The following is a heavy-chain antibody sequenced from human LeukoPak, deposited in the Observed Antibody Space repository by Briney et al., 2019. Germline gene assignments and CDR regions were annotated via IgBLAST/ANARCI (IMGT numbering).Heavy chain of an antibody. CDR2: FDPEDGET. J-gene: IGHJ6*02. CDR3: ATDKRIAVAGTNYYYGMDV. Sequence: ASVKVSCKVSGYTLTELSMHWVRQAPGKGLEWMGGFDPEDGETIYAQKFQGRVTMTEDTSTDTAYMELSSLRSEDTAMYYCATDKRIAVAGTNYYYGMDVWGQGTTVTVSS. V-gene: IGHV1-24*01. D-gene: IGHD6-19*01. CDR1: GYTLTELS.